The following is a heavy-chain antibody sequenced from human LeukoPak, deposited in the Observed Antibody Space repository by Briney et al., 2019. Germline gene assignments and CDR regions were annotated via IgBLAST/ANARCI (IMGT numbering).Heavy chain of an antibody. Sequence: GGSLRLSCAASGFTLSSYAMSWVRQAPGKGLEWVSAISGSGGSTYYADSVKGRFTISRDNSKNTLYLQMNSLRAEDTAVYYCAKSLRRGYSGYACDYWGQGTLVTVSS. J-gene: IGHJ4*02. V-gene: IGHV3-23*01. CDR1: GFTLSSYA. CDR3: AKSLRRGYSGYACDY. CDR2: ISGSGGST. D-gene: IGHD5-12*01.